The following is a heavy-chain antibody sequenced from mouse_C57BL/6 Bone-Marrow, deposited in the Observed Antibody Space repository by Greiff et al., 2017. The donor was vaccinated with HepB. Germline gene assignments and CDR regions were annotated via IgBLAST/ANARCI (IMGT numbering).Heavy chain of an antibody. CDR1: GYSFTGYY. CDR2: INPSTGGT. CDR3: ARDYRFAY. Sequence: VQLKQSGPELVKPGASVKISCKASGYSFTGYYMNWVKQSPEKSLEWIGEINPSTGGTTYNQKFKAKATLTVDKSSSTAYMQLKGLTSEDSAVYYCARDYRFAYWGQGTLVTVSA. J-gene: IGHJ3*01. V-gene: IGHV1-42*01. D-gene: IGHD2-4*01.